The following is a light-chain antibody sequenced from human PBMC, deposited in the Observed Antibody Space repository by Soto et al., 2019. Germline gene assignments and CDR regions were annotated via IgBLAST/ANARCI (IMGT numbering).Light chain of an antibody. CDR1: SSDVGAYNY. J-gene: IGLJ2*01. CDR3: ISLASSSTLVL. CDR2: EVT. Sequence: QSALTQPASVSGSPGQSITISCTGTSSDVGAYNYVSWYQQHPGKAPKLMIYEVTNRPSGVSDRFSGSKSGNTASLTISGLQAEDDADYYCISLASSSTLVLFGGGTKLTVL. V-gene: IGLV2-14*01.